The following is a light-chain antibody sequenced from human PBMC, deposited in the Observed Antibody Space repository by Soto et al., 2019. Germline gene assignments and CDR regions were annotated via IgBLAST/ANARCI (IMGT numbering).Light chain of an antibody. V-gene: IGKV1-39*01. CDR1: QIISTY. CDR3: QQTYSAPPT. J-gene: IGKJ1*01. Sequence: DIQMTQSPSSLSASVGDRVTITCRASQIISTYLNWYQQRAGLAPRLLIYAASSLQSGVPPRLSGSGSGTDFTLTISSLQPEDFATYFCQQTYSAPPTFGQGTKVDI. CDR2: AAS.